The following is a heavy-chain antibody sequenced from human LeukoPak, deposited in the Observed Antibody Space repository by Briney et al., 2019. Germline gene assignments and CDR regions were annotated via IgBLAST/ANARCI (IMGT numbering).Heavy chain of an antibody. CDR1: GFIFSNHY. V-gene: IGHV3-7*01. CDR3: ARGVQPGFIEWSLDY. Sequence: PGGSLRLSCVASGFIFSNHYMSWVRQASGKGLEWVANIKPDGSAKECVDSVKGRFTISRDNARNSLYLKMDSLRAEDTAIYYCARGVQPGFIEWSLDYWGQGALVTVSS. D-gene: IGHD1-1*01. CDR2: IKPDGSAK. J-gene: IGHJ4*02.